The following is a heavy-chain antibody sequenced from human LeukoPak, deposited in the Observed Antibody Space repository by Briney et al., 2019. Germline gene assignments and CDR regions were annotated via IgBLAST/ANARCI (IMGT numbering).Heavy chain of an antibody. V-gene: IGHV4-34*01. CDR2: INHSGST. Sequence: SETLSLTCAVYGGSLSGYYWSWIRQPPGKGLEWIGEINHSGSTNYNPSLKSRVTISVDTSKNQFSLKLSSVTAADTAVYYCARVLGYYDSSGYFNYWGQGTLVTVSS. D-gene: IGHD3-22*01. CDR3: ARVLGYYDSSGYFNY. CDR1: GGSLSGYY. J-gene: IGHJ4*02.